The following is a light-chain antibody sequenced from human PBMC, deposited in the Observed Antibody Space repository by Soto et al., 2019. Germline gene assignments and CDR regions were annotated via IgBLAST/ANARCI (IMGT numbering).Light chain of an antibody. CDR2: GAS. CDR3: QQYDKWPRT. Sequence: IVLTQSPAIRPLSPRDRATLSCRASQSVSSSYLAWYQNKPGQARRLLIYGASTRATGLPARFSGSGYGTEFTLTISHLPSEDFAVYHCQQYDKWPRTFGQGTQVDIK. J-gene: IGKJ1*01. CDR1: QSVSSSY. V-gene: IGKV3-15*01.